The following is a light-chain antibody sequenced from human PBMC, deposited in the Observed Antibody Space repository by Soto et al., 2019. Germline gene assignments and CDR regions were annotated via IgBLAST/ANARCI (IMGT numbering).Light chain of an antibody. CDR3: AAWDDSLYGRV. CDR1: SSNIGANT. V-gene: IGLV1-44*01. CDR2: NND. J-gene: IGLJ1*01. Sequence: QAVVTQPPSASGTPGQRVTISCSGSSSNIGANTVNWYQQLPGTAPKLLISNNDQRPSGVPDRFSGSKSGTSASLAISGLQSEDDADYYCAAWDDSLYGRVFGSRTKLTVL.